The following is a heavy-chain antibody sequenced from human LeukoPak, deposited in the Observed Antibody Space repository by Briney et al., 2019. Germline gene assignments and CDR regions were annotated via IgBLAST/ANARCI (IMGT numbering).Heavy chain of an antibody. D-gene: IGHD2-15*01. CDR1: GYTFTSYY. J-gene: IGHJ4*02. CDR3: FRDCSGGSCYSGGSGY. CDR2: INPSGGST. V-gene: IGHV1-46*01. Sequence: ASVKVSCKASGYTFTSYYMHWVRQAPGQGLEWMGIINPSGGSTSYAQKFQGRVTMTRDMSTSTVYMELSSLRSEDTAVYYCFRDCSGGSCYSGGSGYWGQGTLVTVSS.